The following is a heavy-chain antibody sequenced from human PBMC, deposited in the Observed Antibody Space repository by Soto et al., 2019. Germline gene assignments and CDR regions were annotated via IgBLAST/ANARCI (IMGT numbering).Heavy chain of an antibody. Sequence: EVQLLESGGGLVQPGGSLRLSCAASGFTFSSYAMSWVRQAPGKGLEWVSAISGSGGSTYYADSVKGRYTISRDNSKNTLYLQMNSLRGEDTAVYYCAIIYDYVWGSYRSPDGLGLPHWGQGTLVTVSS. CDR3: AIIYDYVWGSYRSPDGLGLPH. CDR1: GFTFSSYA. D-gene: IGHD3-16*02. V-gene: IGHV3-23*01. CDR2: ISGSGGST. J-gene: IGHJ4*02.